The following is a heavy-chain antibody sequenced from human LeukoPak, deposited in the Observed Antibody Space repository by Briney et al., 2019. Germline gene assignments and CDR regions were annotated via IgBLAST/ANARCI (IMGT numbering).Heavy chain of an antibody. J-gene: IGHJ4*02. D-gene: IGHD5-24*01. V-gene: IGHV4-59*01. Sequence: PSETLSLTCIVSGGSISSYYWSWIRQPPGKGLEWIGFVYDSGSTNYNPSLKSRVTISVDTSKNQFSLRLSSVTAADTAVYYCARERIDGYKVYFDYWGQGTLVTVSS. CDR3: ARERIDGYKVYFDY. CDR2: VYDSGST. CDR1: GGSISSYY.